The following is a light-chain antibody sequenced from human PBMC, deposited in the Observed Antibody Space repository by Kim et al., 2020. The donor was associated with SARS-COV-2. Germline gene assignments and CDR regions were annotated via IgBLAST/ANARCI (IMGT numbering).Light chain of an antibody. J-gene: IGKJ1*01. CDR1: QRTSTW. CDR3: QQGNSFPRT. Sequence: ASVGDRVTVSCLARQRTSTWFAWYQQKPGRAPKLLIYVASSLRSGVPSRFSGSGSGTEFTLTIKSLQPEDVATYFCQQGNSFPRTFGEGTKVDI. CDR2: VAS. V-gene: IGKV1-12*01.